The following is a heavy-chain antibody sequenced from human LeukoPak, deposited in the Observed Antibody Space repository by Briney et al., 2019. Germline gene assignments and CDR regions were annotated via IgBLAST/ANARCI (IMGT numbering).Heavy chain of an antibody. CDR1: GLTFSSYA. CDR3: AKRASGYEDYYYYYMDV. Sequence: GGSLRLSCAASGLTFSSYAMSWVRQAPGKGLEWVSAISGSGGSTYYADSVKGRFTISRDNSKNTLYLQMNSLRAEDTAVYYCAKRASGYEDYYYYYMDVWGKGTTVTVSS. D-gene: IGHD5-12*01. J-gene: IGHJ6*03. V-gene: IGHV3-23*01. CDR2: ISGSGGST.